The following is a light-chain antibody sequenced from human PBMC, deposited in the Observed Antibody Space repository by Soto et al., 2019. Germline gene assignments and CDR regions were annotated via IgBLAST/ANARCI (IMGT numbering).Light chain of an antibody. CDR1: QSFSSSY. Sequence: EIVLTQSPGTLSLSPGERATLSCRASQSFSSSYLAWYQQKPGQAPRLLIYGASSRATGIPDSFSGSRCGTDFSLTISTLEPEDYDVYYCQQYSSSPFTFGSGTKVDIK. CDR3: QQYSSSPFT. CDR2: GAS. J-gene: IGKJ3*01. V-gene: IGKV3-20*01.